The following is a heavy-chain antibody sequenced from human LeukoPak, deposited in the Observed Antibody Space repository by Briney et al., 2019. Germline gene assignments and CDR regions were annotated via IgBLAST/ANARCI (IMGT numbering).Heavy chain of an antibody. CDR1: GFTFSSYS. CDR2: ISSRSTYI. Sequence: GGSLRLSCAASGFTFSSYSMNWVRQAPGKGLEWVSSISSRSTYIYYADSLKGRFTISRDNSKNSLYLQMNSLRAEDTAVYYCAARDSYGSGSYPIDYWGQGTLVTVSS. D-gene: IGHD3-10*01. V-gene: IGHV3-21*01. J-gene: IGHJ4*02. CDR3: AARDSYGSGSYPIDY.